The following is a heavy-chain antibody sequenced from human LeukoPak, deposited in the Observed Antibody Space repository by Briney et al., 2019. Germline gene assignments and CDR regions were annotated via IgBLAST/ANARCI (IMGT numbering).Heavy chain of an antibody. V-gene: IGHV1-69*05. Sequence: GASVKVSCKASGGTFSSYAISWVRQAPGQGLKWMGGIIPIFGTANYAQKFQGRVTITTDESTSTAYMELSSLRSEDTAVYYCARGFLHSSTPLDVQYYMDVWGKGTTVTVSS. CDR1: GGTFSSYA. D-gene: IGHD6-13*01. CDR2: IIPIFGTA. CDR3: ARGFLHSSTPLDVQYYMDV. J-gene: IGHJ6*03.